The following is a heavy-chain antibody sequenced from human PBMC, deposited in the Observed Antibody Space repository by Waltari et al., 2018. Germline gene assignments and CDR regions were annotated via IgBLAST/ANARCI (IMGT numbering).Heavy chain of an antibody. J-gene: IGHJ5*02. CDR3: ATHPPSQLGVVLNWFDP. CDR2: IYDSGTT. D-gene: IGHD3-16*01. V-gene: IGHV4-39*01. Sequence: QLQLQESGPGLVQPSATLSPTCTVPGGSISSSTLFWGWIRQPLGKGLEWIGSIYDSGTTYYNPSLKSRVTISVDTSKNQFSLKVNSVTAADTAVYYCATHPPSQLGVVLNWFDPWGQGILVTVSS. CDR1: GGSISSSTLF.